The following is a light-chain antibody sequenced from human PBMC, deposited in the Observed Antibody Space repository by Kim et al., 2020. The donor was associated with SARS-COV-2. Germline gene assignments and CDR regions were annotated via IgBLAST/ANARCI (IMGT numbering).Light chain of an antibody. CDR2: GAS. J-gene: IGKJ5*01. Sequence: EIVLTQSPVTLSLSPGERATLSCRASQTLSSNFLAWYQQKPGQAPRLLIYGASNRATAIPDRFSGSGSGTDFIITISSLEPEDFAVYYCQQYGKSLPITFGQGTRLEIK. V-gene: IGKV3-20*01. CDR3: QQYGKSLPIT. CDR1: QTLSSNF.